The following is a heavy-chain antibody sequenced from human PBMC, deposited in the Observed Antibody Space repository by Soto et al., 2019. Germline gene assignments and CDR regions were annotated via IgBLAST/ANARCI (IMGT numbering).Heavy chain of an antibody. J-gene: IGHJ4*02. CDR3: SISGSYTGRPGYFDY. Sequence: EVQLLESGGGLVQPGGSLRLSCAASGFTFSSYAMSWVRQAPGKGLEWVSAISGSGGSTYYADSVKGRFTISRDNSKNTLYLQMNSLRAEDKAVYYCSISGSYTGRPGYFDYWGQGTLVTVSS. D-gene: IGHD1-26*01. V-gene: IGHV3-23*01. CDR2: ISGSGGST. CDR1: GFTFSSYA.